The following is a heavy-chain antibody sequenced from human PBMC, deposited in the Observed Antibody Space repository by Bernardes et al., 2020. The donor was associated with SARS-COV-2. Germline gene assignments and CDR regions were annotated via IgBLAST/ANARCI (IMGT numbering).Heavy chain of an antibody. Sequence: SQPLSLTCTASGGSLTHARYYWGWLRHPPGKGLEWIGNIYYNGNAYYNPSLKSRVTLSFDTSRNQVSLHLNSVTATDSAVYDCARADISIGAPAFDLWGQGTMVTVSS. CDR1: GGSLTHARYY. J-gene: IGHJ3*01. D-gene: IGHD3-9*01. CDR2: IYYNGNA. V-gene: IGHV4-39*01. CDR3: ARADISIGAPAFDL.